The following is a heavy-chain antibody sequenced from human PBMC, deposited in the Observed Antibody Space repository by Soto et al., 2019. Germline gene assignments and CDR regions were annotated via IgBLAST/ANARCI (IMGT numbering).Heavy chain of an antibody. V-gene: IGHV3-23*01. Sequence: GGSLRLSCVASGFTFSSYAMSWVRQAPGKGLEWVSTISLTGSATYYADSVKGRFTISRDNARNTLYLHMNSLRAEDTAIYYCAKEDHDFSYYFDYWGQGTLVTVSS. D-gene: IGHD3-3*01. J-gene: IGHJ4*02. CDR3: AKEDHDFSYYFDY. CDR2: ISLTGSAT. CDR1: GFTFSSYA.